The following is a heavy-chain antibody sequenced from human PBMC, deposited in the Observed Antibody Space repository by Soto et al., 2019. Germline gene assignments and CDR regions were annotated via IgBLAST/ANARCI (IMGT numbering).Heavy chain of an antibody. J-gene: IGHJ3*02. CDR1: GYTFTNHG. D-gene: IGHD3-16*01. V-gene: IGHV1-18*04. CDR2: INPYNANT. Sequence: GASVKVSCKTPGYTFTNHGINWVRQAPGQGLEWMGWINPYNANTNYAQKLQGRVTMTTDTSTSTAYMDLRSLTSDDTAVYYCARDRVAGIWGDAFDIWGQGTMVTVS. CDR3: ARDRVAGIWGDAFDI.